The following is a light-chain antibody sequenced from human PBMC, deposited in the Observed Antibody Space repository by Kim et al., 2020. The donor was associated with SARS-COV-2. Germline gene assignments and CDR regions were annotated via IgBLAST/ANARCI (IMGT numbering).Light chain of an antibody. V-gene: IGKV1-27*01. Sequence: DIQMTQSPSSLSASVGDRVTITCRASKDISNYLAWFQLKPGKAPKLLIYAASALQPGVPSRFSGSGSGTDFTLTVTSLQPEDVATYYCQKCDSAPWTFGQGTKVGIK. J-gene: IGKJ1*01. CDR2: AAS. CDR1: KDISNY. CDR3: QKCDSAPWT.